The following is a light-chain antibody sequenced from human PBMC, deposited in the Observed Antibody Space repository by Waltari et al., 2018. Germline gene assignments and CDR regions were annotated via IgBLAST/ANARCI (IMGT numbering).Light chain of an antibody. Sequence: SFVLTQPPSVSVAPGKTARITCGGNDIGSKSVNWYQQKPGQAPLLVIYYDSDRPSWVPEQCSGSNSGNTAALIISRVEAGDEADYYCRVWYSYSSHLVVFGGGTNLSVL. J-gene: IGLJ2*01. CDR3: RVWYSYSSHLVV. CDR1: DIGSKS. CDR2: YDS. V-gene: IGLV3-21*01.